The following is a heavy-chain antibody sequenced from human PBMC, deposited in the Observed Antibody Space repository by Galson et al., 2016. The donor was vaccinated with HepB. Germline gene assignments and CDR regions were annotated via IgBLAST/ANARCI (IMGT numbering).Heavy chain of an antibody. Sequence: LRLSCAASGFAFSTFGMHWVRQAPGKGLEWVAIISYDGSNQFFIDSVRGRFTISRDNSKNTLYLQLNNVRPEDTAVYYCAASTWVSTGFDYWGQGTLVTVSS. CDR3: AASTWVSTGFDY. CDR1: GFAFSTFG. CDR2: ISYDGSNQ. D-gene: IGHD5/OR15-5a*01. V-gene: IGHV3-30*03. J-gene: IGHJ4*02.